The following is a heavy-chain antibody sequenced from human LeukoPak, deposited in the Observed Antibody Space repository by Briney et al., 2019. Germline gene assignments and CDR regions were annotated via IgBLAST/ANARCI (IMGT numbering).Heavy chain of an antibody. CDR2: FDPEDGEA. CDR1: GHTLTELS. V-gene: IGHV1-24*01. J-gene: IGHJ4*02. D-gene: IGHD6-19*01. Sequence: ASVKVSCKISGHTLTELSMHWVRRAPGKGLEWMGGFDPEDGEAVYAQKFQGRVTMTRDTSTSTVYMELSSLRSEDTAVYYCARDRQRVGGWSDYWGQGTLVTVSS. CDR3: ARDRQRVGGWSDY.